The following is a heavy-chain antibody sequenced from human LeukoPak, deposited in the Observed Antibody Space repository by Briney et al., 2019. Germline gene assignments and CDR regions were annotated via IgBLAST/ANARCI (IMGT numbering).Heavy chain of an antibody. Sequence: GGSLRLSCAASGFTFSTYSMNWVRQAPGKGLEWVSSISSSSSYIYYADSVKGRFTISRDNAKNSLYLQMNSLRAEDTAVYYCAKRYTAASAFDIWGQGTMVTVSS. J-gene: IGHJ3*02. CDR1: GFTFSTYS. CDR3: AKRYTAASAFDI. D-gene: IGHD6-13*01. CDR2: ISSSSSYI. V-gene: IGHV3-21*01.